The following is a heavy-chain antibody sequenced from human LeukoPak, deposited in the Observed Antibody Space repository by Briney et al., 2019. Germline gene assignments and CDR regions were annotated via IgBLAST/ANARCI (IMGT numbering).Heavy chain of an antibody. D-gene: IGHD3-9*01. Sequence: GGSLRLSCGASGFTFNRRGMHWVRQAPGKGLEWVAFIRYDGGETFYADFVKGRFTISRDNAKNSLYLQMNSLRAEDTAVYYCASLWYYDILTGYYADYWGQGTLVTVSS. J-gene: IGHJ4*02. CDR2: IRYDGGET. CDR1: GFTFNRRG. V-gene: IGHV3-30*02. CDR3: ASLWYYDILTGYYADY.